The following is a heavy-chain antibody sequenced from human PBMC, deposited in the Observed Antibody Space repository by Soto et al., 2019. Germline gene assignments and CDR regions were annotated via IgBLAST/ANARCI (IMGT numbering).Heavy chain of an antibody. J-gene: IGHJ6*02. CDR2: IKSKTDGGTT. D-gene: IGHD2-8*02. CDR1: GFTFSNAW. Sequence: GGSLRLSCAASGFTFSNAWMNWVRQAPGKGLEWVGRIKSKTDGGTTDYAAPVKGRFTISRDDSKNTLYLQMNSLKTEDTAVYYCTTVTVVGDAEYYYYGMDVWGQGTTVTVSS. V-gene: IGHV3-15*07. CDR3: TTVTVVGDAEYYYYGMDV.